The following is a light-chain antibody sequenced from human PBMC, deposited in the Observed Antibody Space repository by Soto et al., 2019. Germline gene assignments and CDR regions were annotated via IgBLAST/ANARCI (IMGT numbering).Light chain of an antibody. CDR3: QQRRT. V-gene: IGKV3-11*01. CDR2: DAS. Sequence: EIVLTQSPATLSLSPGERATLSCRASQSVRSYLAWYQQKPGQAPRLLIYDASNRATGISARFSGSGSGTDFTLTISSLEPEDFAVYYCQQRRTFGQGTKVDIK. CDR1: QSVRSY. J-gene: IGKJ1*01.